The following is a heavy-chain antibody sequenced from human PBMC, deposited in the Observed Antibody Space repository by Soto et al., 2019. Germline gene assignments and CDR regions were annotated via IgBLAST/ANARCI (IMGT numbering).Heavy chain of an antibody. V-gene: IGHV3-11*06. Sequence: QVQLVESGGGLVKPGGSLRLACAASGFSFGDSYMSWVRQAPGKGLEWLSYISGGSSYTNYADSVKGRFTISRDNAKRSLYRELNSLRADDTAVYYCATTIVAASGYYFDHWGQGNVVTVSS. D-gene: IGHD2-21*01. CDR2: ISGGSSYT. J-gene: IGHJ4*02. CDR3: ATTIVAASGYYFDH. CDR1: GFSFGDSY.